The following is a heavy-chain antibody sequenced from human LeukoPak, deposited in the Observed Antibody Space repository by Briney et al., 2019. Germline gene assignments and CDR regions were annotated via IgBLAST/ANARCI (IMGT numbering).Heavy chain of an antibody. J-gene: IGHJ6*03. Sequence: GESLKISCKGSGYSFTSYWIGWVRPMPGKGLEWMGIIYPGDSDTRYSPSFQGQVTISADKSISTAYLQWSSLKASDTAMYYCARHVGPNDWDYYMDVWGKGTTVTVSS. V-gene: IGHV5-51*01. CDR3: ARHVGPNDWDYYMDV. CDR2: IYPGDSDT. D-gene: IGHD1-1*01. CDR1: GYSFTSYW.